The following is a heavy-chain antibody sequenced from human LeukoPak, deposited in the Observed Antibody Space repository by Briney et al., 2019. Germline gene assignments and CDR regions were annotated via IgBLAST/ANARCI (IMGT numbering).Heavy chain of an antibody. V-gene: IGHV3-30*18. D-gene: IGHD6-13*01. CDR3: AKDHSSSWYYFDY. Sequence: GGSLRLSCAASGFTFSSYGMHWVRQAPGKGLEWVAVISYDGSNKYYADSVKGRFTISRDNSKNTLYLEMNSLRAEDTAVYYCAKDHSSSWYYFDYWGQGTLVTVSS. J-gene: IGHJ4*02. CDR1: GFTFSSYG. CDR2: ISYDGSNK.